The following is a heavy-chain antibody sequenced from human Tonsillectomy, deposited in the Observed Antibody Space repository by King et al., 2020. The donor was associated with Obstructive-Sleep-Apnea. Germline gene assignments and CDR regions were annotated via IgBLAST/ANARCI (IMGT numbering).Heavy chain of an antibody. V-gene: IGHV4-59*11. CDR3: STFVRDWGWVDS. J-gene: IGHJ5*01. Sequence: VQLQESGPGLVKPSETLSLTCSVSGGSIRNHYWTWIRQPPGKGLEWIGYVSLNGSANHNPSLKSRVTISVDTAKNQVSLRLSAVTAADTAVYYCSTFVRDWGWVDSWGQGTLVTVSP. CDR2: VSLNGSA. CDR1: GGSIRNHY. D-gene: IGHD2-21*01.